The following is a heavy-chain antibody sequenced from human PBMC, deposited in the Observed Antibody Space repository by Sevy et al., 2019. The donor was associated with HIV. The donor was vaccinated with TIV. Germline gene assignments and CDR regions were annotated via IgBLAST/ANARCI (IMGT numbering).Heavy chain of an antibody. J-gene: IGHJ4*02. CDR2: ISSSGRYI. CDR3: ARDALSGTSAY. D-gene: IGHD1-7*01. V-gene: IGHV3-21*01. CDR1: GFTFSAYV. Sequence: GGSLRLSCAASGFTFSAYVMNWVRQGPGKGLEWVSSISSSGRYIYYADSVQGRFTISRDNAEDSLYLQMNNLRGEDTAVYYCARDALSGTSAYWGQGTLVTVSS.